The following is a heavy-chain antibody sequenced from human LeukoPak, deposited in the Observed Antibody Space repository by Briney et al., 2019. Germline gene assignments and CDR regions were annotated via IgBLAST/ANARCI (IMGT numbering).Heavy chain of an antibody. CDR3: ARGNTPHDAFDI. CDR1: GGSFSGYY. CDR2: INHSGST. J-gene: IGHJ3*02. V-gene: IGHV4-34*01. D-gene: IGHD2-15*01. Sequence: PSETLSLTCAVYGGSFSGYYWSWIRQPPGKGLEWIGEINHSGSTNYNPSLKSRVTISVDTSKNQFSLKLSSVTAADTAVYYCARGNTPHDAFDIWGQGTMVTVSS.